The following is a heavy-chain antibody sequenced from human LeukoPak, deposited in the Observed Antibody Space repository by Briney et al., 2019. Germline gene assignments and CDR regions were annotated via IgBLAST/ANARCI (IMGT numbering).Heavy chain of an antibody. J-gene: IGHJ4*02. V-gene: IGHV3-7*01. CDR1: GFTFSSYW. CDR2: IKEDGSDK. D-gene: IGHD2-15*01. CDR3: ARTFHRVGPVFDY. Sequence: PGGSLRLSCAASGFTFSSYWMMWVRQAPGKGLEWVANIKEDGSDKYYVDSVKGRFTISRDNAKNSLYLQMNSLRAEDTAVYYCARTFHRVGPVFDYWGQGTLVTVSS.